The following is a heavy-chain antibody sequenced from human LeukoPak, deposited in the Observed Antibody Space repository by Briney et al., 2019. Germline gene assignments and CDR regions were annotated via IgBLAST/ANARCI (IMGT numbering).Heavy chain of an antibody. CDR3: AKDHYYDSSGYPYYFDY. CDR2: ITGSSTSI. D-gene: IGHD3-22*01. J-gene: IGHJ4*02. V-gene: IGHV3-21*01. Sequence: GGSLRLSCAASGFTFSTYSMNWVRQAPGKGLEWASSITGSSTSIYYADPVKGRFTISRDNSKNTLYLQMNSLRAEDTAVYYCAKDHYYDSSGYPYYFDYWGQGTLVTVSS. CDR1: GFTFSTYS.